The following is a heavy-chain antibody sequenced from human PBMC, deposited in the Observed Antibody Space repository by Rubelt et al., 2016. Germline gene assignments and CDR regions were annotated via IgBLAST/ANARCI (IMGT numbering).Heavy chain of an antibody. D-gene: IGHD6-6*01. J-gene: IGHJ4*02. V-gene: IGHV4-59*01. CDR3: ASFSSSSAFDY. CDR1: GGSISSYY. Sequence: QVQLQESGPGLVKPSETLSLTCTVSGGSISSYYWSWIRQPPGKGLEWIGYIYYSGSTNYNRSLTSRVTLSVDTSKDQFSLKLSSVTAADTAVYYCASFSSSSAFDYWGQGTLVTVSS. CDR2: IYYSGST.